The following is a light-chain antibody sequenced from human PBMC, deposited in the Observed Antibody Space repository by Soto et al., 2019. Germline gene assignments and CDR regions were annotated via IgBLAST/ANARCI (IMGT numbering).Light chain of an antibody. J-gene: IGLJ2*01. Sequence: QSVLTQPASVSGSPGQSITISCTGTSSDVGGYNYVSWYQHHPGKVPKLLIYDVNMRPPGISNRFSGSKSGNTASLTISGIQAEDEGYYYCVSYTNSITLVFGGGTKLT. CDR3: VSYTNSITLV. CDR1: SSDVGGYNY. CDR2: DVN. V-gene: IGLV2-14*03.